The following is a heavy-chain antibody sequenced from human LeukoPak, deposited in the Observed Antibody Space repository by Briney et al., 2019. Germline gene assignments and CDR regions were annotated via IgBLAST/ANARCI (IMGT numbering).Heavy chain of an antibody. V-gene: IGHV3-21*01. J-gene: IGHJ4*02. CDR2: ISSSSSYI. Sequence: SGGSLRLSCAASGFTFSSYSMNWVRQAPGKGLEWVSSISSSSSYIYYADSVKGRFTISRDNAKNSLYLQMNSLRAEDTAVYYCARDADSSGWNDYWGQGTLVTVSS. D-gene: IGHD6-19*01. CDR1: GFTFSSYS. CDR3: ARDADSSGWNDY.